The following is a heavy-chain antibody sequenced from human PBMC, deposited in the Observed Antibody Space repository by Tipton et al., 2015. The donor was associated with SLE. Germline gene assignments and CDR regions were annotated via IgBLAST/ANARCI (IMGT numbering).Heavy chain of an antibody. V-gene: IGHV3-20*04. D-gene: IGHD3-10*01. CDR2: INWDGSST. CDR1: GFTFSSYW. CDR3: AREGQFLWPYYFDQ. J-gene: IGHJ4*02. Sequence: SLRLSCAASGFTFSSYWMHWVRQAPGKGLEWVSGINWDGSSTGYADSVKGRFTISRDNAKNSLYLQMNSLTAEDTAFYFCAREGQFLWPYYFDQWGQGTLVTVSS.